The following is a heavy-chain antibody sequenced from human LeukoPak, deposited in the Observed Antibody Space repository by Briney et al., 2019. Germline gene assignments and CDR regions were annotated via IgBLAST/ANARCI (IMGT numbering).Heavy chain of an antibody. CDR2: IYYSGTT. V-gene: IGHV4-59*08. J-gene: IGHJ4*02. Sequence: SETLSLTCSDSGGSITGYHWSWIRQPPGKGLEWIGYIYYSGTTNYNPSLKSRVIISVDTSKNQFALRLSSVTAADTAVYYCARLKAVTGSCDYFDYWGQGTLVSVSS. D-gene: IGHD6-19*01. CDR1: GGSITGYH. CDR3: ARLKAVTGSCDYFDY.